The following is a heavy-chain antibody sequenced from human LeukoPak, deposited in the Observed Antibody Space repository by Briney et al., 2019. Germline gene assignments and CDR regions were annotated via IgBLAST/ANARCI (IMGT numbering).Heavy chain of an antibody. D-gene: IGHD6-13*01. J-gene: IGHJ4*02. Sequence: PSETLSLTCTVFGGSISSYYWSWIRQPPGEGLEWIGYIYYSGSTNYNPSLKSRVTISVDTSKNQFSLKLSSVTAADTAVYYCARVGRIDSSSWYLLDYWGQGTLVTVSS. CDR2: IYYSGST. CDR3: ARVGRIDSSSWYLLDY. V-gene: IGHV4-59*01. CDR1: GGSISSYY.